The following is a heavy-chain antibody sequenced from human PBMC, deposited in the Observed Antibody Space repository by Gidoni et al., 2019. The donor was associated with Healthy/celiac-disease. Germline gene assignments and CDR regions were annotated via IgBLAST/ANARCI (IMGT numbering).Heavy chain of an antibody. V-gene: IGHV1-2*02. CDR3: ARDPHSGGVAGGD. J-gene: IGHJ4*02. CDR2: INPNSGGT. CDR1: GSTFTGYY. Sequence: QVQLVQSGAEVQKPGASVKVHCQASGSTFTGYYMHWVRQAPGQGLEWMGWINPNSGGTNYAQKFQGRVTMTRDTSISTAYMELSRLRSDDTAVYYCARDPHSGGVAGGDWGQGTLVTVSS. D-gene: IGHD2-15*01.